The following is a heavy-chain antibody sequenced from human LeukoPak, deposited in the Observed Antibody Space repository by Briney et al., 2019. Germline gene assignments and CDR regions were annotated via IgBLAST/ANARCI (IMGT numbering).Heavy chain of an antibody. CDR3: ARGLLWFGDIRGNWFDP. CDR2: IIPIFGTA. V-gene: IGHV1-69*05. D-gene: IGHD3-10*01. J-gene: IGHJ5*02. Sequence: GASVKVSCKASGGTFSSCAISWVRQAPGQGLEWMGGIIPIFGTANYAQKFQGRVTITTDESTSTAYMELSSLRSEDTAVYYCARGLLWFGDIRGNWFDPWGQGTLVTVSS. CDR1: GGTFSSCA.